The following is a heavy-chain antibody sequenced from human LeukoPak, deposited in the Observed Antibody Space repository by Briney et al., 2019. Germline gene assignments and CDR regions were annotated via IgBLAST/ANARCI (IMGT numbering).Heavy chain of an antibody. D-gene: IGHD5-24*01. Sequence: PSETLSLTCTVSGGSISSYYWSWIRQPPGKGLEWIGYIYYSGSTNYNPSLKSRVTISVDTSKNQFSLKLSSVTAADTAVYYCARAVSQRWLQLQDYYYMDVWGKGTTVTVSS. CDR3: ARAVSQRWLQLQDYYYMDV. J-gene: IGHJ6*03. CDR1: GGSISSYY. CDR2: IYYSGST. V-gene: IGHV4-59*01.